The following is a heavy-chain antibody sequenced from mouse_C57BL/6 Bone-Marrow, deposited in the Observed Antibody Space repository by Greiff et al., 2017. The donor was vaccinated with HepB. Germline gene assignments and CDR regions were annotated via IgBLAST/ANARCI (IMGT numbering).Heavy chain of an antibody. CDR2: INPGSGGT. CDR3: ARGAPHYYGSSYVDYSAMDY. Sequence: QVQLQQSGAELVRPGTSVKVSCKASGYAFTNYLIEWVKQRPGQGLEWIGVINPGSGGTNYNEKFKGKATLTADKSSSTAYMQLSSLTSEDSAVYFCARGAPHYYGSSYVDYSAMDYWGQGTSVTVSS. D-gene: IGHD1-1*01. CDR1: GYAFTNYL. J-gene: IGHJ4*01. V-gene: IGHV1-54*01.